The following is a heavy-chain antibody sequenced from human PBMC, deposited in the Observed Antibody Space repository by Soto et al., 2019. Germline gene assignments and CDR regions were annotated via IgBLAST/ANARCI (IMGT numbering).Heavy chain of an antibody. CDR1: GFTFSSYA. D-gene: IGHD1-1*01. J-gene: IGHJ4*02. CDR3: ARLGTMGVFDN. Sequence: EVQLLISGGGLVSPGGSLRLSCAASGFTFSSYAMSWFRQAPGKGLEWLAGITFRGDNTYYADSVKGRFSLSRDNSRNRLDLQMNNPKVEDTALYYCARLGTMGVFDNWGQGTLLTVSS. CDR2: ITFRGDNT. V-gene: IGHV3-23*01.